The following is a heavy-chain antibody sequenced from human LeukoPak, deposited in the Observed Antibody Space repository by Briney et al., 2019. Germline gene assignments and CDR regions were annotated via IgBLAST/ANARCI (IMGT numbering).Heavy chain of an antibody. CDR3: ARHSGSSVYNWFDP. CDR2: IYPGDSDT. V-gene: IGHV5-51*01. J-gene: IGHJ5*02. D-gene: IGHD6-6*01. CDR1: GYTFTSYW. Sequence: GESLKISCKGSGYTFTSYWVAWVRQMPGKGLEWMGIIYPGDSDTRYSPSFQGQVTISADKSISTAYLQWSSLKASDTAMYYCARHSGSSVYNWFDPWGQGTLVTVSS.